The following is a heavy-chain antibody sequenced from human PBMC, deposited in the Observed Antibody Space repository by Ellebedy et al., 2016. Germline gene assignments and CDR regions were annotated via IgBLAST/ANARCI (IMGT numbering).Heavy chain of an antibody. CDR2: INQDGSEK. CDR1: GSTFRSYW. D-gene: IGHD2-2*02. CDR3: TRVTGGILEYQLLYGMRGFDI. V-gene: IGHV3-7*01. J-gene: IGHJ3*02. Sequence: GGSLRLXXAASGSTFRSYWMSWVRQAPGKGLEWVANINQDGSEKYYVDSVKGRFTISRDNAKNSLYLQMNGLRAEDTAVYFCTRVTGGILEYQLLYGMRGFDIWGQGTMVTVSS.